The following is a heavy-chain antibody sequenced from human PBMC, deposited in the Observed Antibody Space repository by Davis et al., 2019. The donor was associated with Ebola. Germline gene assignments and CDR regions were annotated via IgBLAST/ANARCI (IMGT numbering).Heavy chain of an antibody. J-gene: IGHJ4*02. Sequence: MPSGTLSLTCTVSGGSISGYQWAWIRQPPGKGLEYMGHVFNSGTVFYNSALKSRVTISLDRSSNQFSLKMNSVTTADTAVYFCARDHWGSLDYWGQGTLVTVSS. D-gene: IGHD7-27*01. CDR2: VFNSGTV. V-gene: IGHV4-59*01. CDR1: GGSISGYQ. CDR3: ARDHWGSLDY.